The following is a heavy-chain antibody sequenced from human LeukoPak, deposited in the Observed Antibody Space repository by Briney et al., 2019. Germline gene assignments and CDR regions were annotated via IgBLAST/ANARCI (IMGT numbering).Heavy chain of an antibody. J-gene: IGHJ4*02. CDR3: ARHSGAYYGSGLYFDY. V-gene: IGHV4-31*03. D-gene: IGHD3-10*01. Sequence: PSQTLSLTCTVSGGSISSGGYYWSWIRQQPGKGLEWIGYIYYSGSTYYNPSLKSRVTISVDTSKNQFSLKLSSVTAADTAVYYCARHSGAYYGSGLYFDYWGQGTLVTVSS. CDR1: GGSISSGGYY. CDR2: IYYSGST.